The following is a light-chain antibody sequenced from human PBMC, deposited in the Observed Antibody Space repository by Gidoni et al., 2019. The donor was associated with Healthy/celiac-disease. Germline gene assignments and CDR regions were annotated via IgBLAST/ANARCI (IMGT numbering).Light chain of an antibody. Sequence: IQMTQSPSTLSAAVGDRVTITCRASQSISSWLAWYQQKQGKAPKLLIYDASSLESGVPSRFSGSGSGTEFTLTISSLQPDDFATYYCQQYNSYSYTFGQGTKLEIK. CDR3: QQYNSYSYT. CDR1: QSISSW. J-gene: IGKJ2*01. V-gene: IGKV1-5*01. CDR2: DAS.